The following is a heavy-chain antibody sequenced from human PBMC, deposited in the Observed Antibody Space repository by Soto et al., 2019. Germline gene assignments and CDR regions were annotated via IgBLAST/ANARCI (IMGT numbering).Heavy chain of an antibody. CDR2: IYYSGST. V-gene: IGHV4-30-4*01. Sequence: SETLSLTCTVSGGSISSGDYYWSWIRQPPGKGLEWIGYIYYSGSTYYNPSLKSRVTISVDTSKNQFSLKLSSVTAADTAVYYCARSNYYDSSGSLDYWGQGTLVTVSS. CDR3: ARSNYYDSSGSLDY. CDR1: GGSISSGDYY. D-gene: IGHD3-22*01. J-gene: IGHJ4*02.